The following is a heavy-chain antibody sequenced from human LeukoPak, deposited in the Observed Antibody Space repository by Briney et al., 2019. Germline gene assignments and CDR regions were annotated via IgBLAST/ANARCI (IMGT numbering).Heavy chain of an antibody. CDR1: GFTFSSYW. CDR3: ARVGPGIIPPFNYYFDY. D-gene: IGHD3-10*01. J-gene: IGHJ4*02. V-gene: IGHV3-7*01. CDR2: IKQDGSEK. Sequence: GGSLRLSCAASGFTFSSYWMSWVRQAPGKGLEWVANIKQDGSEKYYVDSVKGRFTISRDNAKNSLYLQMNSLRAEDTAVYYCARVGPGIIPPFNYYFDYWGQGTLITVSS.